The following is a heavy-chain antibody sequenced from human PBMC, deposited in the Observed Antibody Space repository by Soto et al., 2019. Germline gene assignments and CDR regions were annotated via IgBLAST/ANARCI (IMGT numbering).Heavy chain of an antibody. D-gene: IGHD5-18*01. CDR3: ARSYSYGYGGFDY. V-gene: IGHV4-59*01. CDR1: GGSISSYY. J-gene: IGHJ4*02. Sequence: PSETLSLTCTVSGGSISSYYWSWIRQPPGKGLEWIGYIYYSGSTNYNPSLKSRVTISVDTSKNQFSLKLSSVTAADTAVYYCARSYSYGYGGFDYWGQGTLVTVSS. CDR2: IYYSGST.